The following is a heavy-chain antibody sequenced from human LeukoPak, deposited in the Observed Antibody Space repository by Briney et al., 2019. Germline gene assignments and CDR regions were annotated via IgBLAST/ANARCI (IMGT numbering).Heavy chain of an antibody. Sequence: GGSLRLSCVASGLTFSSYSMNWVRQPPGKGLEWVSSISAGGSAIYYADSVKGRFTISRDNAKNSLYLQMNSLRAEDTAVYYCAREASAAYYYDSSGYYWEDYWGQGTLVTVSS. CDR2: ISAGGSAI. J-gene: IGHJ4*02. CDR3: AREASAAYYYDSSGYYWEDY. D-gene: IGHD3-22*01. V-gene: IGHV3-21*01. CDR1: GLTFSSYS.